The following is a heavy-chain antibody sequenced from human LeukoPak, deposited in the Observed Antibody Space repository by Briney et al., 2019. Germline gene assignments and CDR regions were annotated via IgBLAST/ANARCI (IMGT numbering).Heavy chain of an antibody. D-gene: IGHD2-15*01. J-gene: IGHJ4*02. CDR1: GFTFSGYA. V-gene: IGHV3-23*01. CDR2: ITGSGATT. Sequence: GRSLRLSCAASGFTFSGYAMSWVRQAPGKGLEWVSLITGSGATTYYADSVRGRFTVSRDNSKNTLYLQMNSLRAEDTAVYFCAKGDCGGTCLLIDNWGQGTLVTVSS. CDR3: AKGDCGGTCLLIDN.